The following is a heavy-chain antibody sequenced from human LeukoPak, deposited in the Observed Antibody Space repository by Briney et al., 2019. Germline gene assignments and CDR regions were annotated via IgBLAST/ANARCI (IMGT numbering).Heavy chain of an antibody. CDR1: GGSFNTYY. CDR2: INHTGTT. D-gene: IGHD3-3*01. J-gene: IGHJ4*02. V-gene: IGHV4-34*01. Sequence: SETLSLTCAVYGGSFNTYYWNWIRQSPGKGLEWIGEINHTGTTNYNSSLKSRVTISVDTSKNQFSLSLDSVTAADTAVYYCARGLASGYPPIPFDYWGQGTLVTVSS. CDR3: ARGLASGYPPIPFDY.